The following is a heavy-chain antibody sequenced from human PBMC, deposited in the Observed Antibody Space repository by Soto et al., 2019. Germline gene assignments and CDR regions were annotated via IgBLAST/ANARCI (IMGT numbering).Heavy chain of an antibody. Sequence: SVKVSCKASGYTFNTYAITWVRQAPGQGLEWMGWISGYNGNTNYAQTLQGRGTMTTDTSTSTAYLELRSLRSDDTAVYYCARTGEYDSIPYYYADFCGQGNLVTVLS. CDR2: ISGYNGNT. CDR3: ARTGEYDSIPYYYADF. D-gene: IGHD2-21*01. J-gene: IGHJ4*01. V-gene: IGHV1-18*01. CDR1: GYTFNTYA.